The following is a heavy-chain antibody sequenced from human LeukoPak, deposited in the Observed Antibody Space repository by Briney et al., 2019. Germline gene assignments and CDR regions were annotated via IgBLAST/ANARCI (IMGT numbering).Heavy chain of an antibody. CDR2: INPNSGGT. CDR1: GYTFTGYY. J-gene: IGHJ5*02. D-gene: IGHD1-26*01. V-gene: IGHV1-2*02. CDR3: ARDHPTKSGSCYNWFDP. Sequence: ASVKVSCKASGYTFTGYYMHWVRQAPGQGLEWMGWINPNSGGTNYAQKFQGRVTMTRDTSISTAYMELSRLRSDDTAVYYCARDHPTKSGSCYNWFDPWGQGTLVTVSS.